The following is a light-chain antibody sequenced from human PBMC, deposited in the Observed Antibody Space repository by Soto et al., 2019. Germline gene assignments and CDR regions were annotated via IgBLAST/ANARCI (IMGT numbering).Light chain of an antibody. CDR2: AGS. V-gene: IGKV1-27*01. J-gene: IGKJ1*01. CDR1: QDIGNN. Sequence: DIQMTQSPSSLSASVGDRVTITCRASQDIGNNLAWYQQKPGKVPELLIDAGSGLQLGVSSRFSGSWTGTDFTLTISRLQPEDVATYYCQKYDSVPWTFGQGTKVEV. CDR3: QKYDSVPWT.